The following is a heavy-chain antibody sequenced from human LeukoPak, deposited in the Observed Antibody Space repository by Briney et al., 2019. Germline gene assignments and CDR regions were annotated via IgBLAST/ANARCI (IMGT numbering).Heavy chain of an antibody. CDR2: TSFNSETT. J-gene: IGHJ4*02. V-gene: IGHV3-48*04. Sequence: GGSLRLSCAASGFTFSSFSLTWVRQAPGKGLEWLSYTSFNSETTSYADPVKGRFTSSRDHAQHPLSLQLKSLRAEDTAVYYWGRVARGNYYHFDSWGQGTLVTVSS. D-gene: IGHD1-26*01. CDR1: GFTFSSFS. CDR3: GRVARGNYYHFDS.